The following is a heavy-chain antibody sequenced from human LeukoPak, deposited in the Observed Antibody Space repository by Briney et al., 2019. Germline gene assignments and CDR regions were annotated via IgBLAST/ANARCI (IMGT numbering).Heavy chain of an antibody. Sequence: SQTLPLTCTVSGGSISSGDYYWSWIRQPPGKGLEWIGYIYHSGSTFYNPSLKSRVTISVDRSKNQFSLKLSSVTAADTAVYYCARGAGSGPGYSSGWYFDYWGQGTLVTVSS. CDR2: IYHSGST. CDR3: ARGAGSGPGYSSGWYFDY. V-gene: IGHV4-30-2*01. CDR1: GGSISSGDYY. J-gene: IGHJ4*02. D-gene: IGHD6-19*01.